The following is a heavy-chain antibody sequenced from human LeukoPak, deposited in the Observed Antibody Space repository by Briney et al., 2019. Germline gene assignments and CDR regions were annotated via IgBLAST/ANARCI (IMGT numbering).Heavy chain of an antibody. Sequence: GGSLRLSCAASGFTFSSYAMSWVRQAPGKGLEWVSAISGSGGSTYYADSVRGRFTISRDNSKNTLYLQMNSLRAEDTALYYCAKGFGSSSWYYFDYWGQGALVTVSS. D-gene: IGHD6-13*01. CDR3: AKGFGSSSWYYFDY. J-gene: IGHJ4*02. CDR2: ISGSGGST. V-gene: IGHV3-23*01. CDR1: GFTFSSYA.